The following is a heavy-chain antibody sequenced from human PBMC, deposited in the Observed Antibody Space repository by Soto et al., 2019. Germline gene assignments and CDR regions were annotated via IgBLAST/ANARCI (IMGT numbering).Heavy chain of an antibody. D-gene: IGHD6-13*01. V-gene: IGHV6-1*01. CDR3: ARVSAIIAAAGYFDY. CDR1: GDSVSSNSAA. J-gene: IGHJ4*02. CDR2: TYYRSEWYN. Sequence: SQTLSLTCAISGDSVSSNSAAWNWIRQSPSRGLEWLGRTYYRSEWYNDYAVSVKSRITINPDTSKNQFSLQLNSVTPEDTAVYYCARVSAIIAAAGYFDYWGQGTLVTVSS.